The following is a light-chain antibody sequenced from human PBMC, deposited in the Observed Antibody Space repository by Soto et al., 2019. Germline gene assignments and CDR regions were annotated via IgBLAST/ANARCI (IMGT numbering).Light chain of an antibody. Sequence: EIVLTQSPATLSLSPGDRATLSCRASQSVSRSLTWYQQKPGQAPRLLIYGASSRATGIPDRFSGSGSGTDFTLTISRLEPEDFAVYYCQQYGSSQWTFGQGTKVDIK. V-gene: IGKV3-20*01. CDR1: QSVSRS. CDR2: GAS. J-gene: IGKJ1*01. CDR3: QQYGSSQWT.